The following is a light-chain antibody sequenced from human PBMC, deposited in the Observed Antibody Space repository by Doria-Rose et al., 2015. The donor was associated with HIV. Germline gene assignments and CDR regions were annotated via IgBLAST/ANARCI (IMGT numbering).Light chain of an antibody. CDR3: HQYASSRT. Sequence: TQSPGTLSLSPGERATLSCRASQSVSANYLAWYQQRPGQSPRLLIYGASSRATDIPDRFSGSASGTDFTLTISRLEPEDFAVYYCHQYASSRTFGQGTKVEIK. J-gene: IGKJ1*01. V-gene: IGKV3-20*01. CDR1: QSVSANY. CDR2: GAS.